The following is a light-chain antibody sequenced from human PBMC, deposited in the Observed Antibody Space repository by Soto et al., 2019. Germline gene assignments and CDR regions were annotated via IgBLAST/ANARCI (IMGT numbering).Light chain of an antibody. CDR2: GAS. CDR3: HHYVGSPWA. J-gene: IGKJ1*01. CDR1: QSVNRC. Sequence: EIVLTQSPGTLSLSPGDRATLSCRASQSVNRCLAWFQQKPGQAPRLLIYGASYRATGIPDRFSGSGSGTDFTLTITRLEPEDSAVYYCHHYVGSPWAFGQGTKVEIK. V-gene: IGKV3-20*01.